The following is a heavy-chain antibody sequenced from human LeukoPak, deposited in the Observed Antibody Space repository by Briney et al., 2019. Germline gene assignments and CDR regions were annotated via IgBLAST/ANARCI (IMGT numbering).Heavy chain of an antibody. CDR3: AREYSGYDDDAFDI. CDR1: GGSASSGSYY. J-gene: IGHJ3*02. CDR2: IYYSGST. V-gene: IGHV4-61*01. Sequence: SEPLPLTCTVSGGSASSGSYYWSWIRQPPGKGLEWIGYIYYSGSTNYNPSLKSRVTISVDTSKNQFSLKLSSVTAADTAVYYCAREYSGYDDDAFDIWGQETMVTVSS. D-gene: IGHD5-12*01.